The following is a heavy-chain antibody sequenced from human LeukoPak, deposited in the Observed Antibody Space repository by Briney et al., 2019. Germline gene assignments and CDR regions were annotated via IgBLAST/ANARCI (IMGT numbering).Heavy chain of an antibody. J-gene: IGHJ3*02. V-gene: IGHV4-30-2*01. Sequence: SETLSLTCAVSGGSISSGGYSWSWIRQPPGKGLEWIGYIYHSGSTYYNPSLKSRVTISVDRSKNQFSLKLSSVTAADTAVYCCARKNDAFDIWGQGTMVTVSS. CDR3: ARKNDAFDI. CDR2: IYHSGST. CDR1: GGSISSGGYS.